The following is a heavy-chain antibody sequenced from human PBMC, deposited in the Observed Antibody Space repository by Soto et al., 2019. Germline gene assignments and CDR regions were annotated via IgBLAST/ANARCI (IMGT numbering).Heavy chain of an antibody. CDR1: GFTVSRNS. D-gene: IGHD2-15*01. CDR3: AKLGYCSGGSCFNINWFDP. J-gene: IGHJ5*02. V-gene: IGHV3-53*01. Sequence: GGSLRLSCAASGFTVSRNSMTWVRQAPGKGLEWVSVIYSGGSTYYADSVKGRFTISRDNSKNTLYLQMNSLRAEDTAVYYCAKLGYCSGGSCFNINWFDPWGQGTLVTVSS. CDR2: IYSGGST.